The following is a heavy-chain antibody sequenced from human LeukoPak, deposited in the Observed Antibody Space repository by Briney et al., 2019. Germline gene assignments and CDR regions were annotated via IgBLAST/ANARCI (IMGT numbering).Heavy chain of an antibody. V-gene: IGHV3-21*01. D-gene: IGHD3-10*01. Sequence: GGSLRLSCAASGFTFSSYSMNWVRQAPGKGLEWVSSISSSSSYIYYADSVKGRFTISRDNAKNSLYLQMNSLRAEDTAVYYCARGVVLWVGRILGGAFDIWGQGTMVTVSS. CDR1: GFTFSSYS. CDR2: ISSSSSYI. J-gene: IGHJ3*02. CDR3: ARGVVLWVGRILGGAFDI.